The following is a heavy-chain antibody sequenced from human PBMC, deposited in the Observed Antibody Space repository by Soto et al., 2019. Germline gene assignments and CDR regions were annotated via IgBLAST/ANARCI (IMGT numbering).Heavy chain of an antibody. CDR2: IYYSGST. CDR3: ARVPRSGGTSCYTCSYYGRDV. D-gene: IGHD2-2*01. Sequence: SETLSLTCTVSGGSISSYYWSWIRQPPGKGLEWIGYIYYSGSTNYNPSLKSRVTISVDTSKNQFSLKLSSVTAADPAGYYCARVPRSGGTSCYTCSYYGRDVWGQGTTVTVSS. V-gene: IGHV4-59*01. CDR1: GGSISSYY. J-gene: IGHJ6*02.